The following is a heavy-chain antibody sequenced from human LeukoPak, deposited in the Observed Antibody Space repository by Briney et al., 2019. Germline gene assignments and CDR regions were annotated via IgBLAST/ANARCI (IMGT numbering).Heavy chain of an antibody. Sequence: GGSLRLSCAASGFTFSSYWMSWVRQAPGKGLEWVANIKQDGSEKYYVDSVKGRFTISRDNSKNTLYLQMNSLRAEDTAVYYCAKDGQVGAIGYFDYRGQGTLVTVSS. CDR2: IKQDGSEK. CDR1: GFTFSSYW. D-gene: IGHD1-26*01. CDR3: AKDGQVGAIGYFDY. J-gene: IGHJ4*02. V-gene: IGHV3-7*01.